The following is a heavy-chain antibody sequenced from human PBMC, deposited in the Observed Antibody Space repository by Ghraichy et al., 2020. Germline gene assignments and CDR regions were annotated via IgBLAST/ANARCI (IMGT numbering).Heavy chain of an antibody. CDR1: GGSISSGSYY. CDR2: IYYSGTT. D-gene: IGHD3-22*01. V-gene: IGHV4-31*03. J-gene: IGHJ4*02. Sequence: SETLSLTCTVSGGSISSGSYYWSWIRQHPGKGLEYIGYIYYSGTTYYNPSLEGRFTISVDTSKNHFSLNLSSVTAADTAVYYCARGDYSGGSGTLFFDYWGQGILVTVSS. CDR3: ARGDYSGGSGTLFFDY.